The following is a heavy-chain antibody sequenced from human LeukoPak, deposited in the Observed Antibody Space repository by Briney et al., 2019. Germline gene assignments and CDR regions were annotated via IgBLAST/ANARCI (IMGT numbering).Heavy chain of an antibody. Sequence: GESLKISCKCSGYSFTSYWIGWVRQMPGKGLEWMGIIYPGDSDTRYSPSFQGQVTISADKSISTAYLQWSSLKASDTAMYYCARSYYYGSGSYYSVFDYWGQGTLVTVSS. J-gene: IGHJ4*02. D-gene: IGHD3-10*01. V-gene: IGHV5-51*01. CDR3: ARSYYYGSGSYYSVFDY. CDR1: GYSFTSYW. CDR2: IYPGDSDT.